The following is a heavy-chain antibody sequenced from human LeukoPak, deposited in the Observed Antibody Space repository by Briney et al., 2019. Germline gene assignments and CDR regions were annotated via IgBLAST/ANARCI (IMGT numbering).Heavy chain of an antibody. Sequence: PGGSLRLSCAASGLTFSSYWMHWVRQAPGKGLVWVSRINSDGSSTSYADSVEGRFTISRDNAKNTLYLQMNSLRAEDTAVYYCARDRDDYSNYACDYWGQGTLVTVSS. D-gene: IGHD4-11*01. CDR3: ARDRDDYSNYACDY. J-gene: IGHJ4*02. V-gene: IGHV3-74*01. CDR1: GLTFSSYW. CDR2: INSDGSST.